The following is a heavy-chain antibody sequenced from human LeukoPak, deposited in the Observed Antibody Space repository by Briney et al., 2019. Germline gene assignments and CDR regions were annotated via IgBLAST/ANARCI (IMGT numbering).Heavy chain of an antibody. Sequence: SETLSLTCTVSGGSISSYYWSWIRQPPGKGLEWIGYIYYSGSTNYNPSLKSRVTISVDTSKNQFSLKLSSVTAADTAVYYCASQGGSFLPFDYWGQGTLVTVSS. V-gene: IGHV4-59*01. CDR3: ASQGGSFLPFDY. CDR2: IYYSGST. J-gene: IGHJ4*02. D-gene: IGHD2/OR15-2a*01. CDR1: GGSISSYY.